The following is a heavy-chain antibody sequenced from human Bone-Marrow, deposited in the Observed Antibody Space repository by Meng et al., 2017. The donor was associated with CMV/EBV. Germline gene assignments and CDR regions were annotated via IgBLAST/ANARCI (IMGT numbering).Heavy chain of an antibody. CDR2: IYYSGST. D-gene: IGHD3-22*01. CDR1: GGSISSGDYY. CDR3: ARDMGSSGYYGNNWFDP. Sequence: QVQLQESGPGLVNPSQTLSLTCTVSGGSISSGDYYWSWIRQPPGKGLEWIGYIYYSGSTYYNPSLKSRVTISVDTSKNQFSLKLSSVTAADTAVYYCARDMGSSGYYGNNWFDPWGQGTLVTVSS. J-gene: IGHJ5*02. V-gene: IGHV4-30-4*08.